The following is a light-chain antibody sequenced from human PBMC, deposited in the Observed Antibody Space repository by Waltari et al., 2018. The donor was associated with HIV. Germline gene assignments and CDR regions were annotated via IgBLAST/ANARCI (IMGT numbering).Light chain of an antibody. CDR1: SSNIGAGYD. J-gene: IGLJ3*02. CDR2: GNS. V-gene: IGLV1-40*01. CDR3: QSYDSSLSGSGV. Sequence: QSVLTQPPSVSGAPGQRVTISCTGSSSNIGAGYDVHWYQPLPGTAPKLLIYGNSNRPSGVPDLFSGSKSGTSASLAITGLQAEDEADYYGQSYDSSLSGSGVFGGGTKLTVL.